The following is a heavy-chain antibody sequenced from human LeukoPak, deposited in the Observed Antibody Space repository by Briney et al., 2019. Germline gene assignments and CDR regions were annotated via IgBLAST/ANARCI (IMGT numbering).Heavy chain of an antibody. CDR1: GYTFTRYY. CDR3: ARVPGCSSTGCYPSGDY. J-gene: IGHJ4*02. Sequence: ASVKVSCKASGYTFTRYYMHWVRQAPGQGLGWMGWINPNSGGTDYAQKFQGSVNITRHTSISTAYMELSRLRSDDTAVYYCARVPGCSSTGCYPSGDYWGQGTLVTVSS. V-gene: IGHV1-2*02. D-gene: IGHD2-2*01. CDR2: INPNSGGT.